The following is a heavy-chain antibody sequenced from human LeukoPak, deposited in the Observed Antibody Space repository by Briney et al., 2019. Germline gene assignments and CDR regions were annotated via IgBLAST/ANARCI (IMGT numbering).Heavy chain of an antibody. V-gene: IGHV4-59*12. Sequence: PSETLSLTCAVYGGSFSGYSWSWIRRPPGKGLEWIGYIYYTGNTNYNPSLKSRVTISVDTSKNHFSLKLSSVTAADTAVYYCARLVVEATVTTSRYYYYMDVWGKGTTVTISS. CDR3: ARLVVEATVTTSRYYYYMDV. CDR2: IYYTGNT. D-gene: IGHD4-17*01. J-gene: IGHJ6*03. CDR1: GGSFSGYS.